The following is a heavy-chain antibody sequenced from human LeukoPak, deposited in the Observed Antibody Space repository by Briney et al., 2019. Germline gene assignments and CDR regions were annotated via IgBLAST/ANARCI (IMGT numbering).Heavy chain of an antibody. Sequence: SETLSLTCTVSGYSISSGYYWGWIRQPPGKGLEWIGSIYHSGSTYYNPSLKSRVTISVDTSKNQFSLKLSSVTAADTAVYYCARATQYYDFWSGYYPDYYYMDVWGKGTTVTVSS. CDR3: ARATQYYDFWSGYYPDYYYMDV. CDR2: IYHSGST. CDR1: GYSISSGYY. J-gene: IGHJ6*03. V-gene: IGHV4-38-2*02. D-gene: IGHD3-3*01.